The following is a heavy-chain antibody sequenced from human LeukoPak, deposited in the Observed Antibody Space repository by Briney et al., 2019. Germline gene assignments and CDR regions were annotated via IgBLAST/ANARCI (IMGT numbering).Heavy chain of an antibody. CDR2: INPNSGGT. Sequence: SVKVSCKASGGTFSSYAISWARQAPGQGLEWMGWINPNSGGTNYAQKFQGRVTMTRDTSISTAYMELSRLRSDDTAVYYCARASYDSSGYAGGWGQGTMVTVSS. V-gene: IGHV1-2*02. CDR1: GGTFSSYA. CDR3: ARASYDSSGYAGG. J-gene: IGHJ3*01. D-gene: IGHD3-22*01.